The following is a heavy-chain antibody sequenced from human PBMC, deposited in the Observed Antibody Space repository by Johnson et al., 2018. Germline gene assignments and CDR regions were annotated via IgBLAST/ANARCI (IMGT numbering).Heavy chain of an antibody. CDR3: AKSQRGIAVLLATYFQR. CDR1: GFTFSSYG. D-gene: IGHD6-19*01. CDR2: ISNSGSSR. V-gene: IGHV3-23*04. Sequence: VQLVQSGGGLVKRGGSLRLSCAASGFTFSSYGMTWVRQSPGKGLEWVSGISNSGSSRYYADSVKGRFTISRDTSKTTLYRQMNSLRADDTAVFYCAKSQRGIAVLLATYFQRWGQGTLVTVSS. J-gene: IGHJ1*01.